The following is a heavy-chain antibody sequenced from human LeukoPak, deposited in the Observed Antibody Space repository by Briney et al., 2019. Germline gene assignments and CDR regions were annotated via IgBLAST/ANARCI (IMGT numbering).Heavy chain of an antibody. D-gene: IGHD3-22*01. J-gene: IGHJ4*02. V-gene: IGHV1-69*05. CDR1: GGTFSSYA. CDR3: ARPSYYYDSPFDY. Sequence: SVKVSCKASGGTFSSYAISWVRQAPGQGLEWMGGIIPIFGTANYAQKFQGRVTITTDESTSTAYMELSSLRSEDTAVYYCARPSYYYDSPFDYWGQGTPVTVSS. CDR2: IIPIFGTA.